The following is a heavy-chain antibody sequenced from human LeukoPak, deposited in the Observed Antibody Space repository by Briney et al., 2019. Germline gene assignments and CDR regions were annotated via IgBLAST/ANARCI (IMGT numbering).Heavy chain of an antibody. D-gene: IGHD2-2*01. CDR1: GFTFNFYA. Sequence: GGSLRLSCAASGFTFNFYAMTWVRQAPGKGLEWVSVIYSGGSTYYADSVKGRFTISRDNSKNTLSLQMNSLRAEDTAVYYCARELPSAYYMDVWGKGTTVTVSS. CDR2: IYSGGST. CDR3: ARELPSAYYMDV. J-gene: IGHJ6*03. V-gene: IGHV3-53*01.